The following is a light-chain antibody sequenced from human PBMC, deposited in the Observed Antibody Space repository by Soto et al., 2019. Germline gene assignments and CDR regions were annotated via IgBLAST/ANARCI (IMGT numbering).Light chain of an antibody. CDR3: QTWGAGTVV. CDR1: SGHSSYA. J-gene: IGLJ2*01. CDR2: LNSDGTH. V-gene: IGLV4-69*01. Sequence: QPVLTQSPSASASLGASVKLTCTLSSGHSSYAIAWHQQQAEKGPRYLMKLNSDGTHTKGDGIPDRFSGSSSGAERSLTISSLQSEDEADYYCQTWGAGTVVFGGGTKLTVL.